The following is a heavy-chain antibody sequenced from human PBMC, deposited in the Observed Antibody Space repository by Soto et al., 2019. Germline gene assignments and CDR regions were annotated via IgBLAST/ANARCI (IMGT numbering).Heavy chain of an antibody. CDR3: VRDRDPMNRDVIMTIGHLRL. V-gene: IGHV3-33*08. Sequence: QLQLVESGGGVVQPGRSLRLSCAASGFTFDTYAMHWVRQAPGKGLEWVALIWDDGSRKEYLESVRGRFTISRDNSKNTLYLQMNSLRAEDTALYYCVRDRDPMNRDVIMTIGHLRLWGRGALVSVST. D-gene: IGHD3-10*01. J-gene: IGHJ2*01. CDR1: GFTFDTYA. CDR2: IWDDGSRK.